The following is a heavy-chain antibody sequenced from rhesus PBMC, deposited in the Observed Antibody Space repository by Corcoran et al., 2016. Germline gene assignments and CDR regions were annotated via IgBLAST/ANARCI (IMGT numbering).Heavy chain of an antibody. CDR1: GGSISSSNW. J-gene: IGHJ4*01. V-gene: IGHV4-92*01. Sequence: QVQLQESGPGLVKPSETLSLTCAVSGGSISSSNWWSWIRQSPGKGLEFIGHIYGGSGSTSYNPSLRSRVTISTDTSKNQFSLKLSSVTAADTAVYYCARTKDSSGYFDYWGQGVLVTVSS. D-gene: IGHD6-31*01. CDR3: ARTKDSSGYFDY. CDR2: IYGGSGST.